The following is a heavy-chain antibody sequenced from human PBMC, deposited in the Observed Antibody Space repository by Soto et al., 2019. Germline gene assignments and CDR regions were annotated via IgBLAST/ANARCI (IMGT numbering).Heavy chain of an antibody. J-gene: IGHJ4*02. CDR2: IVVGSGIT. V-gene: IGHV1-58*01. D-gene: IGHD2-21*01. CDR3: ATDGGGDCFDY. Sequence: GASVKVSCKASGVTFTSSAVQWVRQARGQRLEWIGWIVVGSGITNYAQKFQERVTITRDMSTSTAYMELSSLRSEDTAVYYCATDGGGDCFDYWGQGTLVTVSS. CDR1: GVTFTSSA.